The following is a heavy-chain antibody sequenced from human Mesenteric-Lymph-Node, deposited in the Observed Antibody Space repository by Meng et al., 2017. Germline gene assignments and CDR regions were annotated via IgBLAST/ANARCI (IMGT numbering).Heavy chain of an antibody. CDR1: RCCICSSNW. CDR2: IDHSWST. J-gene: IGHJ4*02. D-gene: IGHD1-1*01. CDR3: ASGGTGEMDY. Sequence: GPAPLQPTVTLLLTWACSRCCICSSNWCTRGRKPPVEVREFICEIDHSWSTNYNPSLKILVTISVDKSKIQFSINLDSVTAADTAGYYCASGGTGEMDYWGQGTLVTVSS. V-gene: IGHV4-4*02.